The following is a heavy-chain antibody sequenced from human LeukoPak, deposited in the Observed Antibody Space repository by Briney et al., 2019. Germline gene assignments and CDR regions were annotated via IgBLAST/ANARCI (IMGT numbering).Heavy chain of an antibody. CDR2: IYYSGST. Sequence: SETLSLTCTVSGGSISSYYWSWIRQPPGKGLEWIGYIYYSGSTNYNPSLKSRVTISVDTSKNQFSLKLSSVTAADTAVYYCARTGYSSSWYNYWGQGTLVTVSS. V-gene: IGHV4-59*01. J-gene: IGHJ4*02. CDR1: GGSISSYY. D-gene: IGHD6-13*01. CDR3: ARTGYSSSWYNY.